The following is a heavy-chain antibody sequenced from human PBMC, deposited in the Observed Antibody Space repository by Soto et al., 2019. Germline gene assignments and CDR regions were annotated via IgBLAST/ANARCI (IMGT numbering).Heavy chain of an antibody. V-gene: IGHV4-39*01. CDR3: ASLGGYCSSNNCYGYYGMDV. J-gene: IGHJ6*02. CDR1: GGSISSGPYS. D-gene: IGHD2-2*01. CDR2: FHYSENT. Sequence: QLQLQESGPGLVKPSETLSLTCTVSGGSISSGPYSWGWIRQPPGEGLEWIATFHYSENTYYTPSLESRVTISVDTSKNQFSLKVTSLTVADTAVYYCASLGGYCSSNNCYGYYGMDVWGQGTTVTVSS.